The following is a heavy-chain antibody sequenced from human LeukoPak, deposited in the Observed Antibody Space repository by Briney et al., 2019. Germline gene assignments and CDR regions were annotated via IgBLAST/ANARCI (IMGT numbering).Heavy chain of an antibody. Sequence: PAGGSLRLSCAASGFTFSSYAMSWVRQAPGKGLEWVSAISGSGGSTYYADSVKGRFTISRDNSKNTLYLQMNSLRAEDTAVYYCAQDIAVAGTCYWGQGTLVTVSS. D-gene: IGHD6-19*01. CDR3: AQDIAVAGTCY. V-gene: IGHV3-23*01. CDR2: ISGSGGST. CDR1: GFTFSSYA. J-gene: IGHJ4*02.